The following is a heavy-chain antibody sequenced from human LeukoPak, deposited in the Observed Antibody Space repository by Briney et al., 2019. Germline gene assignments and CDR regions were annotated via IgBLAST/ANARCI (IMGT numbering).Heavy chain of an antibody. V-gene: IGHV1-2*02. CDR3: ARDPSSVTLYFFDY. J-gene: IGHJ4*02. CDR2: IDANNGDT. Sequence: AASVTISCKASGYTFRGNYIHWLRQAPGQGLEWMGWIDANNGDTKSAQKFQGRVTMSRDTSISTAYMDLSSLSPDDAAVYYCARDPSSVTLYFFDYWGQGTLVTVSS. D-gene: IGHD4-11*01. CDR1: GYTFRGNY.